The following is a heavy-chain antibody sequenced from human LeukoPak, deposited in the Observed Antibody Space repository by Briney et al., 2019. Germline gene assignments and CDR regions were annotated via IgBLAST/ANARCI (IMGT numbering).Heavy chain of an antibody. V-gene: IGHV1-2*02. CDR3: ARDEGILVTAEYYFDY. CDR2: INPNSGGT. J-gene: IGHJ4*02. D-gene: IGHD3-9*01. Sequence: ASVKVSCKASGYTFTGYYMHWVRQAPGQGLEWMGWINPNSGGTNYAQKFQGRVTMTRDTAISTDYMELSRLRSDDTAVYYCARDEGILVTAEYYFDYWGQGTLVTVSS. CDR1: GYTFTGYY.